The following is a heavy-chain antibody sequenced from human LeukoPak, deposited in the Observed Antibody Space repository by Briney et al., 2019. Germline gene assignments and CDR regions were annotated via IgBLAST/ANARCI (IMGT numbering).Heavy chain of an antibody. V-gene: IGHV1-8*02. Sequence: ASVKVSCKASGYTFTGYYMHWVRQAPGQGLEWMGWINPNSGNTGYAQKFQGRVTMTRNTSISTAYMELSSLRSEDTAVYYCARGKDYRGYYYYMDVWGKGTTVTVSS. J-gene: IGHJ6*03. D-gene: IGHD4-11*01. CDR1: GYTFTGYY. CDR3: ARGKDYRGYYYYMDV. CDR2: INPNSGNT.